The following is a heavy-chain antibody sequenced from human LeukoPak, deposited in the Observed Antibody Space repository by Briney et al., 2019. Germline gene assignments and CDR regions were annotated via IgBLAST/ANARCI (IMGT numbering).Heavy chain of an antibody. CDR2: ISYDGSNK. CDR3: ARSALAFWSGYLISFDY. V-gene: IGHV3-30*04. Sequence: GGSLRLSCAASGFTFSSYAMHWVRQAPGKGLEWVAVISYDGSNKYYADSVKGRFTISRDNSKNTLYLQMNSLRAEDTAVYYCARSALAFWSGYLISFDYWGQGTLVTVSS. J-gene: IGHJ4*02. D-gene: IGHD3-3*01. CDR1: GFTFSSYA.